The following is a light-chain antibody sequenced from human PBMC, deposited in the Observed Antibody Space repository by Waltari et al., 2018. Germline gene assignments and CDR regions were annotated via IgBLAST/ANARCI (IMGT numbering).Light chain of an antibody. CDR3: CSYAGSYTWV. Sequence: QSALTQPRSVSGSPGQSVPIPCPATRSSVGSYNFVSWYQQPPGQAPKLMIYDVSKRPSGVPDRFSGSKSGNTASLTISGLQAEDEADYYCCSYAGSYTWVFGGGTKLTVL. CDR2: DVS. V-gene: IGLV2-11*01. CDR1: RSSVGSYNF. J-gene: IGLJ3*02.